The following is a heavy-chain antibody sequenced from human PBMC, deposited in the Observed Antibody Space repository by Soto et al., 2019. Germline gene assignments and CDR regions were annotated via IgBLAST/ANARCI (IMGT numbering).Heavy chain of an antibody. J-gene: IGHJ4*02. CDR2: IRSKANSYAT. CDR1: GFTFSGSA. V-gene: IGHV3-73*01. D-gene: IGHD2-2*01. CDR3: TRPPANQADY. Sequence: HPGGSLRLSCAASGFTFSGSAMHWVRQASGKGLEWVGRIRSKANSYATAYAASVKGRFTISRDDSKNTAYLQMNSLKTEDTAVYYCTRPPANQADYWGQGTLVTVSS.